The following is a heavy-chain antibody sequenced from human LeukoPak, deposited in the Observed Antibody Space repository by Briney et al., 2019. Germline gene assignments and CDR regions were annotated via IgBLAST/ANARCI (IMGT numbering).Heavy chain of an antibody. J-gene: IGHJ5*02. CDR2: ISAYNGNT. V-gene: IGHV1-18*01. CDR3: ARVVVAGADWFDP. D-gene: IGHD2-15*01. CDR1: GYTFTSYG. Sequence: EASVNVSCKASGYTFTSYGISWVRQAPGQGLEWMGWISAYNGNTNYAQKLQGRVTMTTDTSTSTAYMELRSLRPDDTAVYYCARVVVAGADWFDPWGQGTLVTVSS.